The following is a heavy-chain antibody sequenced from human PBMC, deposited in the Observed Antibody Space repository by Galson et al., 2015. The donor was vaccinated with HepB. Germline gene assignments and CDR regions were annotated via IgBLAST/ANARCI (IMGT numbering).Heavy chain of an antibody. CDR3: AQERGCGGTNCHNLRGY. Sequence: SLRLSCAASGFTFNTYAMNWVRQAPGKGLEWVAVILYDGSNEYYADSVKGRFTVSRDNSKSTLYLQMNSLRVEDTAVYYCAQERGCGGTNCHNLRGYWGPGTLVTVSS. CDR2: ILYDGSNE. V-gene: IGHV3-30-3*01. J-gene: IGHJ4*02. D-gene: IGHD2-21*01. CDR1: GFTFNTYA.